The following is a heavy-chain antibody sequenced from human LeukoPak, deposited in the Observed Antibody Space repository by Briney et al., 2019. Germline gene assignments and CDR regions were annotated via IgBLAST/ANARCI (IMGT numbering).Heavy chain of an antibody. CDR3: ARDLYYYDNSGYYLSFDY. CDR2: IYTSGST. V-gene: IGHV4-4*07. CDR1: GGSISSYY. J-gene: IGHJ4*02. Sequence: SSETLSLTCTVSGGSISSYYWSWIRQPAGKGLEWIGRIYTSGSTNYNPSLKSRVTMSVDTSKNQFSLKLSSVTAADTAVYYCARDLYYYDNSGYYLSFDYWGQGTLVTVSS. D-gene: IGHD3-22*01.